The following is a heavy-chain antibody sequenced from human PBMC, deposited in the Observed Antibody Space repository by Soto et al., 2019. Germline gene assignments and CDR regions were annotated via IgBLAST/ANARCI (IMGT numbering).Heavy chain of an antibody. Sequence: PGGSLRLSCAASGFTFDAYAMHWVRQAPGKGLEWVSGISWNSGSIGYADSVKGRFTISRDNAKNSLYLQMNSLRAEDTALYYCAKGGGLLWFGELSGLVDYWGQGTLVTVSS. D-gene: IGHD3-10*01. CDR1: GFTFDAYA. J-gene: IGHJ4*02. CDR2: ISWNSGSI. CDR3: AKGGGLLWFGELSGLVDY. V-gene: IGHV3-9*01.